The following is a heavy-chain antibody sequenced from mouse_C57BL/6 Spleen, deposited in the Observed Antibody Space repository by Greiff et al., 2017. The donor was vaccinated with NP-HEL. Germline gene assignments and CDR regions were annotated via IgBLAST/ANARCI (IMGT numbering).Heavy chain of an antibody. CDR1: GYTFTSYW. J-gene: IGHJ2*01. Sequence: QVQLQQPGAELVMPGASVKLSCKASGYTFTSYWMHWVKQRPGQGLEWIGEIDPSDSYTTYNQKFKGKSTLTVDKSSSTAYMQLSSLTSEDSAVYYCARRGELGPSFFLFDYWGQGTTLTVSS. CDR2: IDPSDSYT. V-gene: IGHV1-69*01. CDR3: ARRGELGPSFFLFDY. D-gene: IGHD4-1*01.